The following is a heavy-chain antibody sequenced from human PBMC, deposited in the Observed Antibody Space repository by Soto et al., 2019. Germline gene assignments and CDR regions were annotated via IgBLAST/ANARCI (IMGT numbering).Heavy chain of an antibody. CDR2: INPHGGST. J-gene: IGHJ5*02. V-gene: IGHV1-46*01. CDR1: RDTFTSYY. D-gene: IGHD1-26*01. CDR3: ARSSGGNLGKIIGGTNWFAP. Sequence: GASVKVSCKAPRDTFTSYYINWVRQAPGQGLEWMGVINPHGGSTAYAQKFKGRFTLTRDTSASTVYIEVSILTSEDTAMYYCARSSGGNLGKIIGGTNWFAPGGQGPLVTVS.